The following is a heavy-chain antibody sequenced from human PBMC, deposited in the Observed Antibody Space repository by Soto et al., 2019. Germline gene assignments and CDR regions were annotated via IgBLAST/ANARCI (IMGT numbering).Heavy chain of an antibody. Sequence: SETLSLTCTVCGGPISSGDFYWSCIREPPWKGLEWIGYIYYSGSTYYDPSLKIRVTISVDTSKNQLSLKLSSATAAYTPVYYCARDRRDYYDSSGYSDYWGQGTLVTVSS. CDR3: ARDRRDYYDSSGYSDY. V-gene: IGHV4-30-4*01. CDR2: IYYSGST. J-gene: IGHJ4*02. CDR1: GGPISSGDFY. D-gene: IGHD3-22*01.